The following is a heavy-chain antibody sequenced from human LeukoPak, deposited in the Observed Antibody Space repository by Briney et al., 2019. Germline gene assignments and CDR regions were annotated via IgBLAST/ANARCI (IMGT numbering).Heavy chain of an antibody. V-gene: IGHV3-23*01. CDR1: GFAFSSYA. CDR3: ASNDYRDEGIDS. D-gene: IGHD4-17*01. CDR2: IDGGGGRT. Sequence: GGSLRLSCTASGFAFSSYAMSWVRQAPGVGPEWVSAIDGGGGRTWHADSVRGRFTISRDNSKNTLFMQMNSLRAEDTAVYFCASNDYRDEGIDSWGQGTLVTVSS. J-gene: IGHJ4*02.